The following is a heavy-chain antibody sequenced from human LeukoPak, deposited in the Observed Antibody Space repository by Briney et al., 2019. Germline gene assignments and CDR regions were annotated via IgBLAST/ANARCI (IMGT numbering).Heavy chain of an antibody. D-gene: IGHD4-17*01. Sequence: GGSLRLSCAASGFTFRSYWMHWVRQAPGKGLVWVSRIKTDGRSTSYADSVKGRFTISRDNAKNTLYLQMNSLRAEDTAGYYCARGLEVTTTLDYWGQGTLVTVSS. CDR3: ARGLEVTTTLDY. V-gene: IGHV3-74*01. J-gene: IGHJ4*02. CDR1: GFTFRSYW. CDR2: IKTDGRST.